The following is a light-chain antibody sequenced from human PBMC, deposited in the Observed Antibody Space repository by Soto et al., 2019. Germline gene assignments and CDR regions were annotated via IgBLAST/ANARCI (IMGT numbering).Light chain of an antibody. Sequence: QSVLTQPASVSGSPGQSITISCTGTSSDVGGYNYVSWYQQHPGKAPKLMIYDVSNRPSGVSNRFSGSKSGNTASLTISGLQAEDEADYYCSSYTLSSTLLVFGTGTKVTVL. V-gene: IGLV2-14*01. J-gene: IGLJ1*01. CDR3: SSYTLSSTLLV. CDR1: SSDVGGYNY. CDR2: DVS.